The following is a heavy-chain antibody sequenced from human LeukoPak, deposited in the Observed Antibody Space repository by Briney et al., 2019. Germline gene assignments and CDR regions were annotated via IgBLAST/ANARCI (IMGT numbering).Heavy chain of an antibody. V-gene: IGHV4-34*01. CDR3: ARQEIGLRSFDP. CDR1: GRSFSGYY. D-gene: IGHD3/OR15-3a*01. CDR2: INHSGIT. J-gene: IGHJ5*02. Sequence: SETLSLTCAVYGRSFSGYYWTWIRQTPGKGLEWIGEINHSGITDYNPSLRSRVTISVDTSKNQFSLNLSSVTAADTAVYYCARQEIGLRSFDPWGQGTLVTVSS.